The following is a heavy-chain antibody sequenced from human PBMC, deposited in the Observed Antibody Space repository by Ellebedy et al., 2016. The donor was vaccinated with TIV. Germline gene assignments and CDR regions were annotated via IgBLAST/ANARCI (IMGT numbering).Heavy chain of an antibody. CDR1: GFTFSSYS. D-gene: IGHD1/OR15-1a*01. CDR2: ITSSASTI. CDR3: GRGKGIKDGGTPADAAPYF. J-gene: IGHJ4*02. V-gene: IGHV3-48*04. Sequence: PGGSLRLSCAASGFTFSSYSMNWVRQAPGKALECVSFITSSASTIYYADSVKGRFTISRDNAKNSMYLQMNNLRGEDKAVYYCGRGKGIKDGGTPADAAPYFWGQGTLVSVSS.